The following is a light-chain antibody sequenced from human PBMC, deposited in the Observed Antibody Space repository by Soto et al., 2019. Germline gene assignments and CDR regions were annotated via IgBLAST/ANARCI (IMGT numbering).Light chain of an antibody. CDR1: SSNIGSNT. J-gene: IGLJ7*01. Sequence: QSVLTQPPSASGTPGQRVTISCSGSSSNIGSNTVNWYQQLPGMAPTLLIYSNNQRPSGVPDRFSGSKSGTSASLAVNGLQSEDEADYYCQAYDYSLTAFVFGGGTQLTVL. CDR2: SNN. CDR3: QAYDYSLTAFV. V-gene: IGLV1-44*01.